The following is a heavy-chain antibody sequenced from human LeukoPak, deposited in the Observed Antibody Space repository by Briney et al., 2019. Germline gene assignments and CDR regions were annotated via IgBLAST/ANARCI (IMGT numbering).Heavy chain of an antibody. CDR2: IYHSGST. V-gene: IGHV4-30-2*01. J-gene: IGHJ4*02. D-gene: IGHD6-13*01. Sequence: SETLSLTCTVSGGAISSGGYYWSWIRPPPGKGLLWIGYIYHSGSTYYNPSLKSRVAISVVRSKNQFSLNLSSVTAADTAVYYCATTTAAGDCYFDCWGQGTLVTVSS. CDR3: ATTTAAGDCYFDC. CDR1: GGAISSGGYY.